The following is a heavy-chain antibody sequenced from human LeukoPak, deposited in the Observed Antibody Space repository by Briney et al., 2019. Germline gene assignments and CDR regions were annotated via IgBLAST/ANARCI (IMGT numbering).Heavy chain of an antibody. D-gene: IGHD6-19*01. J-gene: IGHJ5*02. CDR2: ITSGSSYI. CDR1: GFTFSSYN. Sequence: GGSLRLSCAASGFTFSSYNMNWVRQAPGKGLEWVSSITSGSSYIYYADSVKGRFTISRDNAKNSLYLQMNSLRAEDTAVYYCARSSGTDSGWWYWFDPWGQGTLVTVSS. V-gene: IGHV3-21*04. CDR3: ARSSGTDSGWWYWFDP.